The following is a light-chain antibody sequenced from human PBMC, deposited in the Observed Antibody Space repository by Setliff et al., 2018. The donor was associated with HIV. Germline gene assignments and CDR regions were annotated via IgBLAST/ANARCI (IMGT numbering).Light chain of an antibody. CDR3: SSYAGRNSYV. CDR1: SSDVGGYNF. Sequence: QSVLTQPPSASGSPGHSVTISCTGTSSDVGGYNFVSWYQHHPGKAPKLIIYEVSKRPSGVPDRFSGSKSGNTASLTVSGLQAEDEADYYCSSYAGRNSYVFGTGTKATVL. V-gene: IGLV2-8*01. J-gene: IGLJ1*01. CDR2: EVS.